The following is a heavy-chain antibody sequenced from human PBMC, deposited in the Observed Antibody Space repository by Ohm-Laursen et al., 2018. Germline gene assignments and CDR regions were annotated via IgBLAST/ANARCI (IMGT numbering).Heavy chain of an antibody. J-gene: IGHJ4*02. Sequence: SLRLSCAASGFTFSSYAMSWVRQAPGKGLEWVSAISGSGGSTYYADSVKGRFTISRDNSKNTLSLQMNSLRAEDTAVYYCAKDPSRAFWNGRGAIGYWGQGTLVTVSS. D-gene: IGHD1-1*01. V-gene: IGHV3-23*01. CDR3: AKDPSRAFWNGRGAIGY. CDR1: GFTFSSYA. CDR2: ISGSGGST.